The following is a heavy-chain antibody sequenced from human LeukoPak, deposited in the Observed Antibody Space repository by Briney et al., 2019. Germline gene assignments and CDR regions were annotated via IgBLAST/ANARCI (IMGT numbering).Heavy chain of an antibody. V-gene: IGHV3-33*06. CDR3: AKADDDIVVVVAATQMDY. CDR1: GFTFSSYG. CDR2: IWYDGSNK. J-gene: IGHJ4*02. D-gene: IGHD2-15*01. Sequence: SGGSLRLSCAASGFTFSSYGMHWVRQAPGKGLEWVAVIWYDGSNKYYADSVKGRFTISRDNSKNTLYLQMNSLRAEDTAVYYCAKADDDIVVVVAATQMDYWGQGTLVTVSS.